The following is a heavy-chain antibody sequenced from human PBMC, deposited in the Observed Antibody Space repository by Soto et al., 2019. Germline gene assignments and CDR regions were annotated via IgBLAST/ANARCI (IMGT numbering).Heavy chain of an antibody. CDR3: ARELRGIAAAGTDYYYGMDL. D-gene: IGHD6-13*01. V-gene: IGHV3-30-3*01. CDR2: ISYDGSNK. Sequence: QVQLVESGGGVVQPGRSLRLSCAASGFTFSSYAMHWVRQAPGKGLEWVAVISYDGSNKYYADSVKGRFTISRDNSKNTLYLQMNSLRAEDTAVYYCARELRGIAAAGTDYYYGMDLWGQGTTVTVSS. J-gene: IGHJ6*02. CDR1: GFTFSSYA.